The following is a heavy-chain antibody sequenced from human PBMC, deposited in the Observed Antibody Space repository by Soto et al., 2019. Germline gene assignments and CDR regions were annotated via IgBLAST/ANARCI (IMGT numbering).Heavy chain of an antibody. J-gene: IGHJ5*02. Sequence: ASVKVSCKVSGYTFTDYYMHWVQQAPGKGLEWMGLVDPEDGETIYAEKFQGRVTITADTSTDTAYMELSSLRSEDTAVYYCATVLSRRYSSSSEWFDPWGQGTLVTVAS. CDR3: ATVLSRRYSSSSEWFDP. CDR1: GYTFTDYY. CDR2: VDPEDGET. V-gene: IGHV1-69-2*01. D-gene: IGHD6-6*01.